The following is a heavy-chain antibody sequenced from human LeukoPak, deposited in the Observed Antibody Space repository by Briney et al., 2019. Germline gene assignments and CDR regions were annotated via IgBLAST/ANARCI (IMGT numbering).Heavy chain of an antibody. CDR1: GASISTYY. V-gene: IGHV4-59*01. J-gene: IGHJ4*02. CDR3: TRGAYSSRWFFDY. Sequence: SETLSLTCIVSGASISTYYWTWIRQPPGKGLEWIGDLYYSGSTNYNPSLESRLTISVDTSKTQFSLKLNSVTAADTAVYYCTRGAYSSRWFFDYWGQGTLVTVSS. D-gene: IGHD6-13*01. CDR2: LYYSGST.